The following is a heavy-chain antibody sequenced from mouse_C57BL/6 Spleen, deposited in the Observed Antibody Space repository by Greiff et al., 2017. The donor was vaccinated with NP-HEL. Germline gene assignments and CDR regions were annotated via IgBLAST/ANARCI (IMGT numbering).Heavy chain of an antibody. D-gene: IGHD2-1*01. J-gene: IGHJ2*01. CDR2: IYPGDGDT. Sequence: QVQLQQSGAELVKPGASVKISCKASGYAFSSYWMNWVKQRPGKGLEWIGQIYPGDGDTNYNGKFKGKATLTADKSSSTAYMQLSSLTSEDSAVYFCASVGDYYGNFLDYWGQGTTLTVSS. V-gene: IGHV1-80*01. CDR1: GYAFSSYW. CDR3: ASVGDYYGNFLDY.